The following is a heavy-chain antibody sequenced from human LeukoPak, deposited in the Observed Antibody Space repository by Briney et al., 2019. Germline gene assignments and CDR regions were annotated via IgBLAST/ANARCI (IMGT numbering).Heavy chain of an antibody. V-gene: IGHV1-18*01. D-gene: IGHD4-23*01. Sequence: ASVKVSCKASGYTFTSYGISWVRQAPGQGLEWMGWISAYNGNTNYAQKLQGRVTMTTDTSTSTAYMELRSLRSNDTAVYYCARDFKGGPVAAFDIWGQGTMVTVSS. CDR1: GYTFTSYG. J-gene: IGHJ3*02. CDR3: ARDFKGGPVAAFDI. CDR2: ISAYNGNT.